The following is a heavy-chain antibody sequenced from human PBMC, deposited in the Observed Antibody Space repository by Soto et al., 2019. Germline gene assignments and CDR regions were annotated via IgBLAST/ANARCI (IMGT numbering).Heavy chain of an antibody. D-gene: IGHD2-15*01. CDR1: GFTFRSYA. J-gene: IGHJ4*02. Sequence: QVQLVESGGGVVQPGESLRLACAASGFTFRSYAMHWVRQTPRKGLEWVAIMWYDGSNQYYADSVKGRFTISRDNSNSKLYPEMNSLRVQDTAVYYCARDRNHGGNPPYFDYWGQGVLVTVSS. CDR3: ARDRNHGGNPPYFDY. V-gene: IGHV3-33*01. CDR2: MWYDGSNQ.